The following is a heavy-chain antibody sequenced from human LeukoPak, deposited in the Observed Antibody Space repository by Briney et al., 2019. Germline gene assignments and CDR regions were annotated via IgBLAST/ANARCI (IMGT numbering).Heavy chain of an antibody. Sequence: GRIIPILGIANYAQKFQGRVTITADKSTSTAYMELSSLRSEDTAVYYCARDGGFYGSDLGYWGQGTLVTVSS. CDR2: IIPILGIA. V-gene: IGHV1-69*04. J-gene: IGHJ4*02. CDR3: ARDGGFYGSDLGY. D-gene: IGHD3-10*01.